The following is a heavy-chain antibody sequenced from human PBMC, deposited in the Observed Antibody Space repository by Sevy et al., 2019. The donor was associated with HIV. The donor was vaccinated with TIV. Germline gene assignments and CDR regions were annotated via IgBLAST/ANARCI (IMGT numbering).Heavy chain of an antibody. Sequence: GGSLRLSCAASGFTLSSHWMLWVRQGPGKGLVWVSHINSHGTITNYADSVRGRFTISRDNAKNTVYLQMDSLRAEDTAFYYCARGQVLRFFDWPTYGLDVWGQGTTVTVSS. D-gene: IGHD3-3*01. V-gene: IGHV3-74*01. J-gene: IGHJ6*02. CDR1: GFTLSSHW. CDR2: INSHGTIT. CDR3: ARGQVLRFFDWPTYGLDV.